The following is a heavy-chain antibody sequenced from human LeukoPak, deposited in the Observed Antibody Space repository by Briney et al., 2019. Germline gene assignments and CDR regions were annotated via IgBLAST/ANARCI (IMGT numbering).Heavy chain of an antibody. V-gene: IGHV3-21*01. CDR1: RFTFSSYS. D-gene: IGHD6-25*01. Sequence: GGSLRLSCAASRFTFSSYSMNWVRQAPGKGLEWVSSINSISTYIHYADSVKGRFTISRDNAKNSLYLQMNSLRAEDTAVYYCARGFKAAGPDAFDIWGQGTMVTVSS. CDR3: ARGFKAAGPDAFDI. J-gene: IGHJ3*02. CDR2: INSISTYI.